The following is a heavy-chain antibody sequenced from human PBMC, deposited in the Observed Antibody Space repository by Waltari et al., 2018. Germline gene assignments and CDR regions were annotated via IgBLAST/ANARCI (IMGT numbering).Heavy chain of an antibody. V-gene: IGHV1-24*01. CDR2: FDTEDGET. J-gene: IGHJ4*02. CDR3: ATLAFVIAAAGPFDY. Sequence: QVQLVQSGAEVKKPGASVKVSCKVSGYTLTELSMHWVRQAPGKGLEWMGGFDTEDGETIYAQKFQGRVTMTEDTSTDTAYMELIILRSEDTSVYYCATLAFVIAAAGPFDYWGQGTLVTVSS. CDR1: GYTLTELS. D-gene: IGHD6-13*01.